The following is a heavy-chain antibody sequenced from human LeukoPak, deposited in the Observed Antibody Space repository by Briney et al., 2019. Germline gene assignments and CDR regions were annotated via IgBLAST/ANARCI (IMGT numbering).Heavy chain of an antibody. V-gene: IGHV1-18*01. D-gene: IGHD3-10*01. CDR3: ARVSSGSGSFYYYGMDV. J-gene: IGHJ6*02. Sequence: GASVKVSCKASGYTFTSYGISWVRQAPGQGLEWMGWISAYNGNTYYAQKLQGRVTMTTDTSTSTAYMELRSLRSDDTAVYYCARVSSGSGSFYYYGMDVWGQGTTVTVSS. CDR1: GYTFTSYG. CDR2: ISAYNGNT.